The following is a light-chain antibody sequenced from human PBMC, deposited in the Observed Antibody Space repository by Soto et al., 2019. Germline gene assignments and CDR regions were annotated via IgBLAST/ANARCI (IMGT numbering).Light chain of an antibody. V-gene: IGLV1-51*02. CDR1: SSNIGNNY. J-gene: IGLJ1*01. CDR2: ENN. Sequence: QSVLTHPPSVSAGPGQKVTISCSGRSSNIGNNYVSWYQQLPGTAPKLLMYENNKRPSGIPDRFSGSKSGTSATLGITGLQTGDEADYYCGTWDSSLSADVFGTGTKLTVL. CDR3: GTWDSSLSADV.